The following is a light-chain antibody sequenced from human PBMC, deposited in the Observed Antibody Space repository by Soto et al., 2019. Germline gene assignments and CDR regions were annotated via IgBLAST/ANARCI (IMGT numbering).Light chain of an antibody. V-gene: IGKV4-1*01. CDR1: QSLLSSSTNMNY. J-gene: IGKJ1*01. CDR2: WVS. CDR3: QQYYASPLT. Sequence: DIVIPQSPDSLSLSLDERATINCTSSQSLLSSSTNMNYLAWYQQKPGQPPKLLINWVSTRGSGVPDRFSGSGSGTDFTLTISSLQAEDVAVYYCQQYYASPLTFGQGT.